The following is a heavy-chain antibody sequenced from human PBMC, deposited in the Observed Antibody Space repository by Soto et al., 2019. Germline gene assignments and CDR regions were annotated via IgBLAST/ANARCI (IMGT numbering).Heavy chain of an antibody. CDR1: GFSLSTSGVG. Sequence: SCPTLVNPTQTLTLTCTFSGFSLSTSGVGVGWIRQPPGKALEWLALIYWDDDKRYSPSLKSRLTITKDTSKNQVVLTMTNMDPVDTATYYCAHRPSYCSGGSCYSGFDYWGQGTLVTVSS. CDR2: IYWDDDK. CDR3: AHRPSYCSGGSCYSGFDY. J-gene: IGHJ4*02. V-gene: IGHV2-5*02. D-gene: IGHD2-15*01.